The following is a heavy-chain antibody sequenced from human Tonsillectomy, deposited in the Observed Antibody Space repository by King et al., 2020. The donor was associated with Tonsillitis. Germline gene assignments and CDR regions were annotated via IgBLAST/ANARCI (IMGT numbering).Heavy chain of an antibody. CDR2: INETGST. CDR3: ARSIYYYDITGYWVYFDL. CDR1: GGSIKTYH. Sequence: VQLQESGPGLVKPSETLSLTCSVSGGSIKTYHWSWVRQSPGKGLEWIGYINETGSTKYNPSLRSRVSMSIHTSKNQFSLKLSSVTAADTAVYYCARSIYYYDITGYWVYFDLWGQGTLVAVSS. V-gene: IGHV4-59*01. J-gene: IGHJ4*02. D-gene: IGHD3-22*01.